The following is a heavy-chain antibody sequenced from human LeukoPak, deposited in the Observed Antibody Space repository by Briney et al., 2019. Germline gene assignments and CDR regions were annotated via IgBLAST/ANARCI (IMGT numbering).Heavy chain of an antibody. Sequence: GGSLRLSCAASGFTFRNAWMSWVRQAPGKGLEWVGRIKSRTDGGTTEYAAPVNGRFTLSRDDSKNMLYLQMNSLKSEDTAVYYCTTDYIMAYYFDFWGQGTLVTVSS. V-gene: IGHV3-15*01. D-gene: IGHD3-16*01. CDR2: IKSRTDGGTT. CDR3: TTDYIMAYYFDF. J-gene: IGHJ4*02. CDR1: GFTFRNAW.